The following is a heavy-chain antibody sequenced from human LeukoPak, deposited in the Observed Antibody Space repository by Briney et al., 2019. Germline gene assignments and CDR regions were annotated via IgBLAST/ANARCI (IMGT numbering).Heavy chain of an antibody. CDR3: TTAPLRGYPAEYFQH. J-gene: IGHJ1*01. CDR2: IKSKTDGGTT. Sequence: GGSLRLSCAASGFTFSNAWMSWVRQAPGKGLEWVGRIKSKTDGGTTDYAAPVKGRFTISRDDSKNTLYLQMNSLKTEDTAVYYCTTAPLRGYPAEYFQHWGQGTLVTVSS. D-gene: IGHD4-23*01. CDR1: GFTFSNAW. V-gene: IGHV3-15*01.